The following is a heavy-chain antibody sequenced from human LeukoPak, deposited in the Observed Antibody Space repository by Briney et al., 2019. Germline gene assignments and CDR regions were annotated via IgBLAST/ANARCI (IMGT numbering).Heavy chain of an antibody. D-gene: IGHD3-3*02. CDR1: GFTFSSYW. CDR2: IKHDGSEK. CDR3: ARDLYIFAPPYFMDV. V-gene: IGHV3-7*01. Sequence: GGSLRLSCAASGFTFSSYWMDWVRQAPGKGLEWVANIKHDGSEKYYVDSEKGRFTISRDNAKNSLYLQMNSLRAEDTAVYYCARDLYIFAPPYFMDVWGKGTTVTVSS. J-gene: IGHJ6*03.